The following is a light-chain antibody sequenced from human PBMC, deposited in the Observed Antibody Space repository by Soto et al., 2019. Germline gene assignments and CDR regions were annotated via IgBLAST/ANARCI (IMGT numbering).Light chain of an antibody. V-gene: IGKV3-20*01. CDR3: QQYGRTPLT. CDR2: DAS. Sequence: EIVLTQSPDTLSLFPGERATLSCRASQSVSSNSLAWYQQKPGQAPRFLIYDASSRATGIPDRFSGSGSGTDFTLTISRLEPEDFAVYYCQQYGRTPLTFGGGTKVDIK. CDR1: QSVSSNS. J-gene: IGKJ4*01.